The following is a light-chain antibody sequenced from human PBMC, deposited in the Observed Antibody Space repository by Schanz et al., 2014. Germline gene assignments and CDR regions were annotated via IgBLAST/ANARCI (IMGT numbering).Light chain of an antibody. CDR2: AVS. J-gene: IGKJ3*01. V-gene: IGKV1-39*01. Sequence: DIQLTQSPSSLSASLGDRVTITCRARRSVDAYLNWYQQKPGKPPKLLISAVSNLQSGVPSRFSGSGSGTDFTLTISGLQPEDFATYICQQSYSTPVFTFGPGTTVDIK. CDR3: QQSYSTPVFT. CDR1: RSVDAY.